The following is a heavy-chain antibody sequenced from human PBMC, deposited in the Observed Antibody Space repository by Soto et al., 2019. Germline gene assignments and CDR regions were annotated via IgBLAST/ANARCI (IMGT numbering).Heavy chain of an antibody. CDR1: GYTFTSYG. CDR3: AREAYCGGDCPEAEYFQH. J-gene: IGHJ1*01. V-gene: IGHV1-18*04. Sequence: ASVKVSCKASGYTFTSYGISWVRQAPGQGLEWMGWISAYNGNTNYAQKLQGRVTMTTDTSTSTAYMELRSLRSDDTAVYYCAREAYCGGDCPEAEYFQHWGQGTLVTV. CDR2: ISAYNGNT. D-gene: IGHD2-21*02.